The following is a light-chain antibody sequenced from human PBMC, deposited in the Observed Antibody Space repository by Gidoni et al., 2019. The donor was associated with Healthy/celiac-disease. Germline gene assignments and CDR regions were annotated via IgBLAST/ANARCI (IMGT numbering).Light chain of an antibody. J-gene: IGKJ4*01. CDR2: DAS. V-gene: IGKV1-33*01. CDR1: QDISNY. CDR3: QQYDNRPPLT. Sequence: DIQLTPSPSSLSASVGDRVTITCQASQDISNYLNWYQQKPGKAPKLLIYDASNLETGGPSRFSGSGSGTDFTFTISSLQPEDIATYYCQQYDNRPPLTFGGGTKVEIK.